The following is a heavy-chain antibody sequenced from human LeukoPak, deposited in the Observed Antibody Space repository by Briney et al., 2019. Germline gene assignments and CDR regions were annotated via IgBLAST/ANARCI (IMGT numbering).Heavy chain of an antibody. J-gene: IGHJ4*02. D-gene: IGHD6-19*01. CDR1: GFTFSNAW. CDR3: ATGVAVAGLVPFDY. V-gene: IGHV3-15*01. CDR2: IKRKSNGGTI. Sequence: GGSLRLSCAAYGFTFSNAWMSWVRQAPGKGLEWVSRIKRKSNGGTIDYAAPVKGRFTISRDDSKNTLYLQMNSLKTEDTAIYYCATGVAVAGLVPFDYWGQGTLVTVSS.